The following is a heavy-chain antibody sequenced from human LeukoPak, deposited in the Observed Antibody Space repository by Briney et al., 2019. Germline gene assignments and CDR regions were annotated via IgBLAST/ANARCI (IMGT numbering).Heavy chain of an antibody. CDR3: ARERASNNHDNWFDP. CDR2: VNHSGSA. V-gene: IGHV4-34*01. Sequence: SKTLSLTCAVYGASSSDYYWSWIRHSPTKGLEGIGEVNHSGSAKYNPSLKSRATISADKYKKQFFLRLSHVAAADSGVYYWARERASNNHDNWFDPWGQGTLVTVSS. J-gene: IGHJ5*02. CDR1: GASSSDYY.